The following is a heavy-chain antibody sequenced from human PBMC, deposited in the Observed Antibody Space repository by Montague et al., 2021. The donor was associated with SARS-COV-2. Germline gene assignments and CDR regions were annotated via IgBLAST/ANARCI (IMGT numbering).Heavy chain of an antibody. CDR1: GGPLSPFY. V-gene: IGHV4-59*08. CDR2: IFYNGNT. CDR3: GSGEAGDV. J-gene: IGHJ6*02. Sequence: SETLSLTCTVYGGPLSPFYWSWLRQPPGKGLEWIGYIFYNGNTSYNPSLKSRLTFSVDTSKNQFSLKLRFVTAADAAVYYCGSGEAGDVWGQGTTVTVSS.